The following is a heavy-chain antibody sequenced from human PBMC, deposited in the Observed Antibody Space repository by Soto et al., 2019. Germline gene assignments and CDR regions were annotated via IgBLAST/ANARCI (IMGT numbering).Heavy chain of an antibody. CDR2: ISGDASST. Sequence: GSLRLSCAASGFTFSDYWMHWFRQFPGKGLVWVSRISGDASSTSYADSVKGRFTISRDNAKNTLYVQMNSLRAEDTAVYYCARGIGYSAQDYWGQGTPVTVSS. CDR1: GFTFSDYW. CDR3: ARGIGYSAQDY. J-gene: IGHJ4*02. V-gene: IGHV3-74*01. D-gene: IGHD1-1*01.